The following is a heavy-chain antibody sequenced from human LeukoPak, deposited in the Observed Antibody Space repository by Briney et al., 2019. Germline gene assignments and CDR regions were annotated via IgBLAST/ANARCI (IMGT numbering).Heavy chain of an antibody. D-gene: IGHD1-26*01. CDR1: GFTFDDYA. V-gene: IGHV3-43D*03. CDR2: ISWDGGST. CDR3: AKDGEGAVGRHIDY. Sequence: PGGSLRLSCAAAGFTFDDYAMHWVRQAPGEGLEWVSLISWDGGSTYYADSVKGRFTISRDNSKNSLYLQMNSLRAEDTALYYCAKDGEGAVGRHIDYWGQGTLVTVSS. J-gene: IGHJ4*02.